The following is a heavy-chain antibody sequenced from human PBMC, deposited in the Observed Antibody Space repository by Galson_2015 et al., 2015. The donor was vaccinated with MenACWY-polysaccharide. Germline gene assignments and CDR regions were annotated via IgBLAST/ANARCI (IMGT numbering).Heavy chain of an antibody. CDR1: GFAFSNYG. CDR3: AKDVPGWGFDY. CDR2: LRGSGGST. J-gene: IGHJ4*02. V-gene: IGHV3-23*01. Sequence: SLRLSCAASGFAFSNYGMAWVRQAPGKGLEWVASLRGSGGSTYYADYVKGRFTISRDNSKNTLYLQMNSLRAEDTAVYYCAKDVPGWGFDYWGQGTMVTVSS. D-gene: IGHD2-2*01.